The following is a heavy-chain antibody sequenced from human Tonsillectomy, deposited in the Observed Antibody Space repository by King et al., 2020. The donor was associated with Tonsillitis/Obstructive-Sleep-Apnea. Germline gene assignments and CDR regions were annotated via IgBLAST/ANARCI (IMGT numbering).Heavy chain of an antibody. CDR1: GFSLSTSGLC. CDR2: IDWDDDK. D-gene: IGHD4-17*01. Sequence: VTLKESGPALVKPTQTLTLTCTFSGFSLSTSGLCVTWIRQPPGKALEWLARIDWDDDKYYSASLKTRLTISKDTTKNQVFLKMTNMDPVDTATFYCARIQADYGDYASIDYWGQGTLVTVSS. V-gene: IGHV2-70*11. J-gene: IGHJ4*02. CDR3: ARIQADYGDYASIDY.